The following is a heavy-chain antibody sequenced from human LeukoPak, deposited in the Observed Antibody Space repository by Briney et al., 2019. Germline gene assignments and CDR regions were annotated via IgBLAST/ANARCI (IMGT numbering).Heavy chain of an antibody. D-gene: IGHD1-26*01. CDR1: GFTFSRNW. J-gene: IGHJ4*02. V-gene: IGHV3-74*01. Sequence: GGSLRLSCAASGFTFSRNWMHWVRQAPGKGLMWVSRINSDGHTTSYADSVKGRFTISRDNAKNTLYLQMNSLRAEDTAVYFCARDRGSTEFDYWGQGTLVTVSS. CDR3: ARDRGSTEFDY. CDR2: INSDGHTT.